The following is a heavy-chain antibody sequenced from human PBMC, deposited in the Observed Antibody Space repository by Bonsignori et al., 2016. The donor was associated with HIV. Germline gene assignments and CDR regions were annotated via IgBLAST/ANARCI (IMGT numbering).Heavy chain of an antibody. CDR3: ARFPMIISVGALDS. D-gene: IGHD3-22*01. V-gene: IGHV4-59*01. CDR2: IHYSGST. J-gene: IGHJ4*02. Sequence: WIRQPPGKGLEWIGYIHYSGSTNYNSSLKSRVTISVDTSKNQFSLKLSSVTAADTAVYYCARFPMIISVGALDSWGQGTLVTVSS.